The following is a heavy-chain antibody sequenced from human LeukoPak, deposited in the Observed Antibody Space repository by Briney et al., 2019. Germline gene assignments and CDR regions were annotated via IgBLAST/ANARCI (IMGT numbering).Heavy chain of an antibody. CDR2: IKQDGSEK. V-gene: IGHV3-7*01. Sequence: GGSLRLSCAASGFTFSSYWMSWVRQAPGKGLEWVANIKQDGSEKYYVDSVKGRFTISRDNAKNSLYLQMNSLRAEDTAVYYCARDCPRGDYYYYGMDVWGQGTTVTVSS. J-gene: IGHJ6*02. CDR1: GFTFSSYW. CDR3: ARDCPRGDYYYYGMDV. D-gene: IGHD2-21*01.